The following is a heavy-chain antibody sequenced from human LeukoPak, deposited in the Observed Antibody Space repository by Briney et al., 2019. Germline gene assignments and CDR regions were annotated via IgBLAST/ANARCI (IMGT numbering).Heavy chain of an antibody. CDR2: ISGSGGST. Sequence: GGSLRLSCAASGFTFSSYAMGWVRQAPGKGLEWVSAISGSGGSTYYADSVKGRFTISRDNSKNTLYLQMNSLRAEDTAVYYCARSAVGPIVVAGLDYWGQGTLVTVSS. CDR1: GFTFSSYA. J-gene: IGHJ4*02. V-gene: IGHV3-23*01. D-gene: IGHD6-19*01. CDR3: ARSAVGPIVVAGLDY.